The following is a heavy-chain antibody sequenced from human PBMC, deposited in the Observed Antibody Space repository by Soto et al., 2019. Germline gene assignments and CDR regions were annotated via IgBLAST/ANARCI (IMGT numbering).Heavy chain of an antibody. CDR2: IIPMFDAP. CDR3: ARAGGLDRDFNY. Sequence: QVQLVQSGAEVKKPGSSVKVSCKASGGTFSSDSFSWVRQAPGQGLEWMGGIIPMFDAPIYAQKFQDRVTITADESRSTGYMQVSSLGSGDTAVDYCARAGGLDRDFNYWGQGSLVTVSS. D-gene: IGHD2-15*01. CDR1: GGTFSSDS. J-gene: IGHJ4*02. V-gene: IGHV1-69*12.